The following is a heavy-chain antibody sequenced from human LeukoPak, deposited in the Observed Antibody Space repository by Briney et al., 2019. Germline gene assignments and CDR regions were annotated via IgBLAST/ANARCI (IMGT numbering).Heavy chain of an antibody. V-gene: IGHV1-46*01. CDR3: ARGRDGYNSYDY. J-gene: IGHJ4*02. D-gene: IGHD5-24*01. CDR2: INPGGGGT. CDR1: GYTFTGYY. Sequence: ASVKVSCKASGYTFTGYYMHWVRQAPGQGLEWMGMINPGGGGTSFAQKFQGRVSMTRDMSTSTAYMELSSLTSEDTAMYYCARGRDGYNSYDYWGQGTLVTVSS.